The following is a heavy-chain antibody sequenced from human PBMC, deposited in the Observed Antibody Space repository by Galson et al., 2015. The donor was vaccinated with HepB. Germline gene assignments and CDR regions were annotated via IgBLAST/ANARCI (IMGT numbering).Heavy chain of an antibody. Sequence: LRLSCATSGFTFGDYAMSWVRQAPGKGLEWVGFIRSKAYGGTTEYAASVKGRFTISRDDSKSIAYLQMNSLKTENTAVYYCTRDAVPYYYDSSGYYWGIYDYWGQGTLVTVSS. CDR2: IRSKAYGGTT. CDR3: TRDAVPYYYDSSGYYWGIYDY. V-gene: IGHV3-49*04. D-gene: IGHD3-22*01. J-gene: IGHJ4*02. CDR1: GFTFGDYA.